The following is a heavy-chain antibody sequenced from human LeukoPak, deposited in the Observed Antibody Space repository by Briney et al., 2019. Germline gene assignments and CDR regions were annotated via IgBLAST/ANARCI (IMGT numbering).Heavy chain of an antibody. CDR1: GFTFSSYA. CDR2: ISGSGGST. D-gene: IGHD2-2*01. J-gene: IGHJ4*02. Sequence: GGSLRLSCAASGFTFSSYAMSWVRQAPGKGLEWVSAISGSGGSTYYADSVKGRFTISRDNAKNSLYLQMNSLRAEDTAVYYCARGLSESSSSSMGYWGQGTLVTVSS. CDR3: ARGLSESSSSSMGY. V-gene: IGHV3-23*01.